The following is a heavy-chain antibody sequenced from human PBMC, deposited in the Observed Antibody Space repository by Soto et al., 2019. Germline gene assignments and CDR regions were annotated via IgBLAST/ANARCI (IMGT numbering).Heavy chain of an antibody. V-gene: IGHV3-23*01. CDR2: ISGTASRT. Sequence: GGSLRLSCAGSGFTPTTTPLSWVRQTPGKGLEWVTTISGTASRTYYADSVKGRFFISRDNSKNTVTLQMNNPTVDDTAVYYCARGNTAPADYWGQGTLVTVSS. J-gene: IGHJ4*02. CDR3: ARGNTAPADY. CDR1: GFTPTTTP.